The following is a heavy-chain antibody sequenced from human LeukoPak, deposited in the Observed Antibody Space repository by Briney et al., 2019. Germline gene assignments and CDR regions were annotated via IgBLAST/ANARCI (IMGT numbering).Heavy chain of an antibody. CDR3: ASLTPYYYDMGAFDI. Sequence: GGSLRLSCAASGFSVSSNYMSWVRQAPGKGLEWVSIIYRDGRTYYADSVKGRFTISRDTSKLFLQMNSLRAEDTAVYYCASLTPYYYDMGAFDIWGQGTMATVSS. V-gene: IGHV3-53*01. D-gene: IGHD3-22*01. CDR1: GFSVSSNY. CDR2: IYRDGRT. J-gene: IGHJ3*02.